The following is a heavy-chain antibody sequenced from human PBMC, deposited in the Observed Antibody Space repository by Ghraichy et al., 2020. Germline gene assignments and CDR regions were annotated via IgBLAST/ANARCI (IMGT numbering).Heavy chain of an antibody. Sequence: GGSLRLSCAASGFTFSSYWMHWVRQAPGKGLVWVSRINSDGSSTSYADSVKGRFTISRDNAKNTLYLQMNSLRAEDTAVYYCARMYYGPDAFDIWGQGTMVTVSS. CDR3: ARMYYGPDAFDI. J-gene: IGHJ3*02. CDR1: GFTFSSYW. D-gene: IGHD4-17*01. CDR2: INSDGSST. V-gene: IGHV3-74*01.